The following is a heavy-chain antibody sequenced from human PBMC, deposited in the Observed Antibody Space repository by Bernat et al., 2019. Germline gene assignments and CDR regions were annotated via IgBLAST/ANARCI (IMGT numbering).Heavy chain of an antibody. CDR1: GITFSIYA. D-gene: IGHD3-22*01. CDR3: AKSGRPQVPNSGYYYFDY. V-gene: IGHV3-23*01. Sequence: EVQLLESGGGLVQPGGSLRLSCAASGITFSIYAMTWVRQAPGKGLEWVSSITGSGGTTKYADSVRGRFTISRDDSKDTLYLQMNNLRAEDTAVYYCAKSGRPQVPNSGYYYFDYWGQGTLVTVSS. CDR2: ITGSGGTT. J-gene: IGHJ4*02.